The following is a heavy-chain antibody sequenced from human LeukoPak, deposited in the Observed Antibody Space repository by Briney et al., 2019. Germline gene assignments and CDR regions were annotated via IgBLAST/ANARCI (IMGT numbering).Heavy chain of an antibody. J-gene: IGHJ3*02. CDR3: AKESADAFDI. CDR2: IYTSGST. V-gene: IGHV4-4*07. Sequence: SETLSLTCTVSGGSISSYYWSWIRQPAGKGLEWIGRIYTSGSTNYNPSLKRRVTLSVDTSKNQFSLKLSSVTAADTAVYYCAKESADAFDIWGQGTMVTVSS. CDR1: GGSISSYY.